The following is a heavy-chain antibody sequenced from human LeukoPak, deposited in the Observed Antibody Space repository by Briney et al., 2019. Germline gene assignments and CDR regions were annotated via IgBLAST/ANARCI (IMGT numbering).Heavy chain of an antibody. CDR1: GASINSDTYY. CDR2: IYHSGST. V-gene: IGHV4-39*07. D-gene: IGHD6-13*01. Sequence: SETLSLTCTVSGASINSDTYYWGWIRQPPGKGLEWIGSIYHSGSTYYNPSLKSRVTISVDTSKNQFSLKLSSVTAADTAVYYCALRSSSHQRFDPWGQGTLVTVSS. CDR3: ALRSSSHQRFDP. J-gene: IGHJ5*02.